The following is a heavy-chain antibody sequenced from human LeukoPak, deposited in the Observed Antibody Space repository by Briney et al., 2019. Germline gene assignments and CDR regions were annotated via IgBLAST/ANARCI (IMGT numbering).Heavy chain of an antibody. V-gene: IGHV3-48*03. J-gene: IGHJ3*02. D-gene: IGHD1-26*01. Sequence: GGSLRLSCAASGFTFSSYAMSWVRQAPGKGLEWVSYISSSGSTIYYADSVKGGFTISRDNAKTSLYLQMNSLRAEDTAVYYCARDGTGSLIGAFDIWGQGTMVTVSS. CDR1: GFTFSSYA. CDR2: ISSSGSTI. CDR3: ARDGTGSLIGAFDI.